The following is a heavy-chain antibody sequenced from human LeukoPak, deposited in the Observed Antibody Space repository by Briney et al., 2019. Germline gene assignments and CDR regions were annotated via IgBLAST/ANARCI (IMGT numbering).Heavy chain of an antibody. CDR3: ASALYYDSSGYYVY. J-gene: IGHJ4*02. D-gene: IGHD3-22*01. CDR2: IYYSGST. CDR1: GYSISSGYY. Sequence: PSETLSLTCTVSGYSISSGYYWGWIRQPPGKGLEWIGYIYYSGSTYYNPSLKSRVTISVDTSKNQFSLKLSSVTAADTAVYYCASALYYDSSGYYVYWGQGTLVTVSS. V-gene: IGHV4-38-2*02.